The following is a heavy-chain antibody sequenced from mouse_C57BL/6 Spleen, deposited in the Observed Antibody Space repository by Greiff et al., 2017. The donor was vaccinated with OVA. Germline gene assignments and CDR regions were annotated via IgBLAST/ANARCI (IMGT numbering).Heavy chain of an antibody. V-gene: IGHV3-6*01. CDR1: GYSITSGYY. CDR2: ISYDGSN. Sequence: EVQLQQSGPGLVKPSQSLSLTCSVTGYSITSGYYWNWIRQFPGNKLEWMGYISYDGSNNYNPSLKNRISITRDTSKNQFFLKLNSVTTEDTATYYCAQEDYDACFFAYWGQGTLVTVSA. D-gene: IGHD2-4*01. J-gene: IGHJ3*01. CDR3: AQEDYDACFFAY.